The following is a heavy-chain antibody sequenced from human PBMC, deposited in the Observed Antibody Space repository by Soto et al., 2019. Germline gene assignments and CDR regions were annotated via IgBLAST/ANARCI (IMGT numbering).Heavy chain of an antibody. CDR2: IGTAGDT. CDR1: GFTFSSYD. V-gene: IGHV3-13*01. J-gene: IGHJ6*03. D-gene: IGHD4-17*01. Sequence: GGSLRLSCAASGFTFSSYDMHWVRQATGKGLEWVSAIGTAGDTYYPGSVKGRFTISRENAKNSLYLQMNSLRAGDTAVYYCARGAYGDYGFGYYYMDVWGKGTTVTVSS. CDR3: ARGAYGDYGFGYYYMDV.